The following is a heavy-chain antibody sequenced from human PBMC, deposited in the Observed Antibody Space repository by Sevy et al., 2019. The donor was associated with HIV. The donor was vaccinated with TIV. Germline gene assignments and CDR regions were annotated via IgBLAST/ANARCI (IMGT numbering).Heavy chain of an antibody. CDR1: GFTFSSYS. CDR3: ARDLGPYSSGWTDY. CDR2: ISSSTSII. Sequence: GSLRLSCAASGFTFSSYSMNWVRQAPGKGLEWVSYISSSTSIIYYADSVKGRFTISRDNAKNSLYPQMNSLRDEDTAVYYCARDLGPYSSGWTDYWGQGTLVTVSS. J-gene: IGHJ4*02. V-gene: IGHV3-48*02. D-gene: IGHD6-19*01.